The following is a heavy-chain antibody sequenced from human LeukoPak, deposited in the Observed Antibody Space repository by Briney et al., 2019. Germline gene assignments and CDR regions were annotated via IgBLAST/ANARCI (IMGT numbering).Heavy chain of an antibody. CDR3: ARLSGSPHPPFDY. V-gene: IGHV4-59*08. J-gene: IGHJ4*02. CDR1: GRSISSYY. CDR2: IHYSGST. D-gene: IGHD1-26*01. Sequence: SQTLSLTSTVSGRSISSYYWSWIRQPRGKELEWIGYIHYSGSTYFNPSLKSRVTISVDTSKNQFSLKLTSVTAPDTAVYYCARLSGSPHPPFDYWGQGTLVTVSS.